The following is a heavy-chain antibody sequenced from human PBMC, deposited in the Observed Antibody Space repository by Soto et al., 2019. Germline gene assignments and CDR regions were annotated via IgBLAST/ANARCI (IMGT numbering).Heavy chain of an antibody. D-gene: IGHD3-22*01. Sequence: EVQLLESGGDLIKPGGSLRLPCAASGFTLSSYAMSGVRQAPGKGLGWVSAISRSGGSTFYADSVKGRFTISRDNSRNTLYLQMNSLRAEDPAIYYCAKYQPMTQPRPYFDYWGQGTLVPVSS. CDR2: ISRSGGST. CDR1: GFTLSSYA. J-gene: IGHJ4*02. V-gene: IGHV3-23*01. CDR3: AKYQPMTQPRPYFDY.